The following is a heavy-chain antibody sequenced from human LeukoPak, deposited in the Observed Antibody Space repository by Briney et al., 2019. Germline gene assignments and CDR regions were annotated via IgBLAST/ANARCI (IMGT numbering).Heavy chain of an antibody. CDR1: GFSLVDNG. D-gene: IGHD6-19*01. Sequence: GGSLRLSWAAFGFSLVDNGMGWVRQAQGKGLGWGEVISYEGSNKYYADSVKGRSTISRDNSKNTLYLQMNSLRAEDTAGYYCAKGRRSSGFIDYWGQGTLVTVPS. CDR2: ISYEGSNK. CDR3: AKGRRSSGFIDY. J-gene: IGHJ4*02. V-gene: IGHV3-30*18.